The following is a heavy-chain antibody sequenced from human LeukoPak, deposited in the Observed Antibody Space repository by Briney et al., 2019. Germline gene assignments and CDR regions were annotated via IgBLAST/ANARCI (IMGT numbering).Heavy chain of an antibody. V-gene: IGHV1-46*01. CDR3: ARNYYDSSWYYYYYGMDV. J-gene: IGHJ6*02. CDR2: INPSGGST. D-gene: IGHD3-22*01. Sequence: ASVKVSCTASGYTFTSYYMHWVRQAPGQGLEWMGIINPSGGSTSYAQKFQGRVTMTRNTSISTAYMELSSLRSEDTAVYYCARNYYDSSWYYYYYGMDVWGQGTTVTVSS. CDR1: GYTFTSYY.